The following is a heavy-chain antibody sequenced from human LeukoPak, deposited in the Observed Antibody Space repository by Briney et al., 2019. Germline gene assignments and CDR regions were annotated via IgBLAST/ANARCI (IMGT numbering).Heavy chain of an antibody. CDR3: ARVHHYFDIAFDY. CDR2: INPSGGST. CDR1: GYSFTSYY. V-gene: IGHV1-46*01. Sequence: ASVKVSCKTSGYSFTSYYIHWVRQAPGQGLEWMGMINPSGGSTNYAQMFQGRVTMTRDMSTSTVYMELSSLRSEDTAVYYCARVHHYFDIAFDYWGQGTLVTVSS. D-gene: IGHD3-22*01. J-gene: IGHJ4*02.